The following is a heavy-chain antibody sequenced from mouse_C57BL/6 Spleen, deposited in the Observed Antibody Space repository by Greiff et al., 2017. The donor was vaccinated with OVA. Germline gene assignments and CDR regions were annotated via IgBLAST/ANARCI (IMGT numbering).Heavy chain of an antibody. Sequence: QVQLQQSGPELVKPGASVKISCKASGYAFSSSWMNWVKQRPGKGLEWIGRIYPGDGDTNYNGKFKGKATLTADKSSSTAYMQLSSLTSEDSAVYVCASRSGSSSHWYFDVWGTGTTVTVSS. V-gene: IGHV1-82*01. CDR2: IYPGDGDT. CDR1: GYAFSSSW. J-gene: IGHJ1*03. D-gene: IGHD1-1*01. CDR3: ASRSGSSSHWYFDV.